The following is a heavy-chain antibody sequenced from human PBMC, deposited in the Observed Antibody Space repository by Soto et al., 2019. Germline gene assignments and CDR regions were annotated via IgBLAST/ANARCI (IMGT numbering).Heavy chain of an antibody. Sequence: QVQLVQSGAEVKKPGASVKVSCKVSGHTLTELSMHWVPQAPGRGLEWMGGFDPEDGETISAQKFQGRVTMTEDTSTDSTYMELTSLRSEDTAVYYCAAGGTRWLHSPFDYWGQGTLVTISS. CDR2: FDPEDGET. CDR3: AAGGTRWLHSPFDY. J-gene: IGHJ4*02. D-gene: IGHD1-1*01. V-gene: IGHV1-24*01. CDR1: GHTLTELS.